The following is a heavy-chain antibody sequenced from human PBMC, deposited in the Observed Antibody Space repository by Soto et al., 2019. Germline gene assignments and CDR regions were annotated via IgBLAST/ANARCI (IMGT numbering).Heavy chain of an antibody. V-gene: IGHV2-5*02. CDR2: VYWDDDN. CDR3: EHRRGGYNWNDGNFDY. Sequence: QITLKESGPALVKPTQTLTLTCTFSGFSLSTRPVGVGWIRQPPGQALEWLAFVYWDDDNRYSPRLRSRLTVTKDISKHQVVLTMTKMDPVDTATYYCEHRRGGYNWNDGNFDYWGQGTLVIVTS. CDR1: GFSLSTRPVG. D-gene: IGHD1-1*01. J-gene: IGHJ4*02.